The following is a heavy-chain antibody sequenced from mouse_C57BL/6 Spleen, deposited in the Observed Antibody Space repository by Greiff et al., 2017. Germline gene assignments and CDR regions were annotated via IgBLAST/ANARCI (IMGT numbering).Heavy chain of an antibody. CDR3: ARREEGYPYGYAMDY. V-gene: IGHV1-55*01. Sequence: QVQLQQPGAELVKPGASVKMSCKASGYTFTSYWITWVKQRPGQGLEWIGDIYPGSGSTNYNEKFKSKATLTVDTSSSTAYMQLSSLTSEDSADYYGARREEGYPYGYAMDYWGQGTSVTVSS. J-gene: IGHJ4*01. CDR1: GYTFTSYW. D-gene: IGHD2-10*02. CDR2: IYPGSGST.